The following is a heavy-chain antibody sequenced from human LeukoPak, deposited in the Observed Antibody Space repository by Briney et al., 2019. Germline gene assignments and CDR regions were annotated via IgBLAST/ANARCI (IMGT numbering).Heavy chain of an antibody. J-gene: IGHJ3*02. CDR3: ARDVGRGYSYGYSAFDI. CDR2: IYTSGST. CDR1: GGSISSYY. D-gene: IGHD5-18*01. V-gene: IGHV4-4*07. Sequence: SETLSLTCTVSGGSISSYYWSWIRQPAGKGLEWIGRIYTSGSTNYNPSLKSRVTMSVDTSKNQFSLKLSSVTAADTAVYYCARDVGRGYSYGYSAFDIWGQETMVTVSS.